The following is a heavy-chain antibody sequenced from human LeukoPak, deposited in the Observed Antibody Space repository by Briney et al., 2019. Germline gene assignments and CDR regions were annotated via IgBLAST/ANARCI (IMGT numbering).Heavy chain of an antibody. Sequence: GASVKVSCKASGYTFTSYGISWVRQAPGQGLEWMGWISAYNGNTNYAQKLQGRVTMTTDTSTSTAYMELSSLRSEDTAVYYCASLNSGSYCVPHCRFDPWGQGTLVTVSS. D-gene: IGHD1-26*01. CDR2: ISAYNGNT. J-gene: IGHJ5*02. CDR1: GYTFTSYG. CDR3: ASLNSGSYCVPHCRFDP. V-gene: IGHV1-18*01.